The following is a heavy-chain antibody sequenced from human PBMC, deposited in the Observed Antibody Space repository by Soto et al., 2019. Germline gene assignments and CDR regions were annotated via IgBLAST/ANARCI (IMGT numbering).Heavy chain of an antibody. Sequence: GGSLTPSCAASAFTFSNAWISWVRQAPGKGLEWVGRIKSKTDGVTTDYAAPVKGRFTISRDDSKNTLYLQMNSLKTEHTAVYYCTTGQVGYSSVWLPVYGMDVWGQGTTVTVSS. V-gene: IGHV3-15*01. D-gene: IGHD6-19*01. CDR3: TTGQVGYSSVWLPVYGMDV. CDR2: IKSKTDGVTT. CDR1: AFTFSNAW. J-gene: IGHJ6*02.